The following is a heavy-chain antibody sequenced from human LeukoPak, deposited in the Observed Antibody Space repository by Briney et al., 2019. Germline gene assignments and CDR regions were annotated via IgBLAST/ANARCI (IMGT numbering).Heavy chain of an antibody. CDR2: IPYDGKNK. V-gene: IGHV3-30*02. D-gene: IGHD3-22*01. CDR3: AKDSRPYGSSAYLDY. Sequence: GGSLRLSCAASGFTFSNYGLHWVRQAPGKGLEWVAFIPYDGKNKYYADSVKGRFTISRDNSKNTLYLQMNSLRADNKALYFCAKDSRPYGSSAYLDYWGQGTLVTVSS. J-gene: IGHJ4*02. CDR1: GFTFSNYG.